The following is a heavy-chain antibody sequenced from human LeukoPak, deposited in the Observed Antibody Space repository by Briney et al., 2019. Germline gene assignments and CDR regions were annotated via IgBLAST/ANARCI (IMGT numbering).Heavy chain of an antibody. CDR2: IYYSGST. J-gene: IGHJ4*02. CDR1: DGSISSSSYY. Sequence: PSETLSLTCTVSDGSISSSSYYWGWIRQPPGKGLEWIGSIYYSGSTYYNPSLKSRVTISVDTSKNQFSLKLSSVTAADTAVCYCARTITETTSYYFDYWGQGTLVTVSS. D-gene: IGHD1-7*01. CDR3: ARTITETTSYYFDY. V-gene: IGHV4-39*01.